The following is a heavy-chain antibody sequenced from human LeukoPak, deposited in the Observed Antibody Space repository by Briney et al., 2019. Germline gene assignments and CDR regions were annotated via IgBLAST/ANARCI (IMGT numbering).Heavy chain of an antibody. CDR2: INPNSGGT. V-gene: IGHV1-2*06. CDR1: GYTFTGYY. J-gene: IGHJ5*02. Sequence: ASVKVSCKASGYTFTGYYMHWVRQAPGQGLEWMGRINPNSGGTNYAQRFQGRVTMTRDTSISTAYMELSRLRSDDTAVYYCARGCGAYSNYKWDWFDPWGQGTLVTVSS. CDR3: ARGCGAYSNYKWDWFDP. D-gene: IGHD4-11*01.